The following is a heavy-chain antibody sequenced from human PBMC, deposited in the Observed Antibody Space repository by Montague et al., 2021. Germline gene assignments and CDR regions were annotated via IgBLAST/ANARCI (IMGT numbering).Heavy chain of an antibody. Sequence: SETLSLTCTISGGPIRSYYWNWIRQPPGKGLEWTGYIYYSGSTDYNPSLKSRVNISLDTSNYQFSLNLRSVTAADTAVYYCARALAARWWFDPWGQGTLVTVSS. V-gene: IGHV4-59*01. D-gene: IGHD6-6*01. CDR1: GGPIRSYY. CDR2: IYYSGST. J-gene: IGHJ5*02. CDR3: ARALAARWWFDP.